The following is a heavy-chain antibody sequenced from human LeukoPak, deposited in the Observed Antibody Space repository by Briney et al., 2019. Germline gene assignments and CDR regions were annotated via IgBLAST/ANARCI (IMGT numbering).Heavy chain of an antibody. D-gene: IGHD6-19*01. CDR3: AKDQIAVAGTYYYYYMDV. Sequence: GGSLRLSCAASGFTFSSYWMSWVRQAPGKGLEWVANIKQDGSEKYYVDSVKGRFTISRDNAKNTLYLQMNSLRAEDTAVYYCAKDQIAVAGTYYYYYMDVWGKGTTVTVSS. CDR2: IKQDGSEK. J-gene: IGHJ6*03. CDR1: GFTFSSYW. V-gene: IGHV3-7*01.